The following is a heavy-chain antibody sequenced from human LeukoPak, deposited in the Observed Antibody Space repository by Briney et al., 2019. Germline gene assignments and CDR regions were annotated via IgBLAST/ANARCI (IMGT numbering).Heavy chain of an antibody. Sequence: GASVKVSCKSAGYTFTNYYISWMRQAPGQGLQWMGRISAYNGQTNYAQKVQGRVTMTTDTSTSTVYMELRSLRSDDTAVYYCALVSGSFEIWGQGTMVTVSS. CDR3: ALVSGSFEI. V-gene: IGHV1-18*01. CDR2: ISAYNGQT. J-gene: IGHJ3*02. CDR1: GYTFTNYY.